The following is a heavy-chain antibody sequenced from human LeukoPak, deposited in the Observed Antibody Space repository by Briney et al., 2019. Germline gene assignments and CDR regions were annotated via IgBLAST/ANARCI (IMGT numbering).Heavy chain of an antibody. CDR3: AKDLAVAGNYYYYGMDV. CDR2: ISGSGGST. CDR1: GFTFSSYA. Sequence: GGSLRLSCAASGFTFSSYAMSWVRQAQGKGLKWSSAISGSGGSTYYADSVKGRFTISRDNSKNTLYLQMNSLRAEDTAVYYCAKDLAVAGNYYYYGMDVWGQGTTVTVSS. V-gene: IGHV3-23*01. J-gene: IGHJ6*02. D-gene: IGHD6-19*01.